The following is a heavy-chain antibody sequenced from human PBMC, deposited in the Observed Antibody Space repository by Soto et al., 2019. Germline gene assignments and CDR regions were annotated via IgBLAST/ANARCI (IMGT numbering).Heavy chain of an antibody. J-gene: IGHJ6*02. V-gene: IGHV4-4*02. CDR3: ALAALSYGDYPPYGMDV. Sequence: SETLSLTCAVSGGSISSSNWWSWVRQPPGKGLEWIGEIYHSGSTNYNPSLKSRVTISVDTSKNQFSLKLSSVTAADTAVYYCALAALSYGDYPPYGMDVWGQGTTVTVS. CDR2: IYHSGST. CDR1: GGSISSSNW. D-gene: IGHD4-17*01.